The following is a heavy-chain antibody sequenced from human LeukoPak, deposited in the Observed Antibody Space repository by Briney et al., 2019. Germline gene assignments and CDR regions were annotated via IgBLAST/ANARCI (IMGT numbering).Heavy chain of an antibody. CDR2: ISGSGGYT. Sequence: GGSLSLSCAASGFIFSIYAMSWGRQAPGKGLGWVSVISGSGGYTYYADSVKGRFTISRDNSKNTLYLQMNSLRAEDTAVYYCAMGGSGSPFDYWGQGTLVTVSS. CDR1: GFIFSIYA. J-gene: IGHJ4*02. D-gene: IGHD3-10*01. CDR3: AMGGSGSPFDY. V-gene: IGHV3-23*01.